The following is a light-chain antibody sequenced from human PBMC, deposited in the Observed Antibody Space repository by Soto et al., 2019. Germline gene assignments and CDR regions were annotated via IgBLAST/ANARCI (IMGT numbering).Light chain of an antibody. CDR3: AAWNDSPYLWV. V-gene: IGLV1-47*01. Sequence: QSVLTQPPSASGTPAQRVTISCSGSSSNIGSNYVYWYQQLPGTAPKLLIYRNNQRPSGVPDRFSGSKSGTSASLAISGRRSEDEADYYCAAWNDSPYLWVFGGGTTLTVL. CDR2: RNN. CDR1: SSNIGSNY. J-gene: IGLJ3*02.